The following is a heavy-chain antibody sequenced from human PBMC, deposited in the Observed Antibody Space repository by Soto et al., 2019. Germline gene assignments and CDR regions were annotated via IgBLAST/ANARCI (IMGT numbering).Heavy chain of an antibody. CDR2: ISSSSSYI. CDR1: GFTFGDYA. V-gene: IGHV3-21*01. Sequence: GGSLRLSCTASGFTFGDYAMNWVRQAPGKGLEWVSSISSSSSYIYHADSVKGRFTISRDNAKNSLYLQMDNLRAEDTAVYYCARDLTTVHWYFDLWGRGTLVTVSS. D-gene: IGHD4-17*01. J-gene: IGHJ2*01. CDR3: ARDLTTVHWYFDL.